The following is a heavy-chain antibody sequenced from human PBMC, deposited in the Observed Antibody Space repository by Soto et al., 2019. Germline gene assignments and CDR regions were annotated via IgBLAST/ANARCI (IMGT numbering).Heavy chain of an antibody. CDR3: SKQGGWDRLAF. D-gene: IGHD3-3*02. V-gene: IGHV3-23*01. CDR2: ISGSGGST. J-gene: IGHJ4*02. Sequence: PGGSLRLSCAASGFTFSSYAMSCVRQAPGKGLEWVSAISGSGGSTYYADSVKGRFAISRDNSKNTLYLQMNSLRAEDTAVYFCSKQGGWDRLAFWGQGTPDSVSA. CDR1: GFTFSSYA.